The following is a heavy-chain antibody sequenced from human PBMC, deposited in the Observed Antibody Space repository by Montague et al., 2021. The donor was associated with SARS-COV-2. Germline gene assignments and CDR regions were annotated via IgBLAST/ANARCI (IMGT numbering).Heavy chain of an antibody. Sequence: SETLSLTCTVSGGSISSHFWSFIRQPPGKGLEWIGYINSNGGNXXXPSXXXRLTMSVDTSKNQFSLQLRSMTPADTAVYFCARATSVRVAVSWFDPWGQGILVTVSS. CDR3: ARATSVRVAVSWFDP. CDR1: GGSISSHF. J-gene: IGHJ5*02. D-gene: IGHD3-10*01. CDR2: INSNGGN. V-gene: IGHV4-59*11.